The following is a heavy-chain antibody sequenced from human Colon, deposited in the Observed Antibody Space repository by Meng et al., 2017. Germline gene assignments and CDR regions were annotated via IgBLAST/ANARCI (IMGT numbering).Heavy chain of an antibody. D-gene: IGHD6-19*01. CDR3: ARADYPGYSSGWYVVTHYYYYGMDV. V-gene: IGHV3-74*01. CDR1: GFTFSSYW. J-gene: IGHJ6*02. Sequence: GGSLRLSCAASGFTFSSYWMHWVRQAPGKGLGWVSRINSDGSSTSYADSVKGRFTISRDNAKNTLYLQMNSLRAEDTAVYYCARADYPGYSSGWYVVTHYYYYGMDVWGQGTTVTVSS. CDR2: INSDGSST.